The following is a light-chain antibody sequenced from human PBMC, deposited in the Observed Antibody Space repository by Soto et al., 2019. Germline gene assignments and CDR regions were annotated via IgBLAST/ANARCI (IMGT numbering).Light chain of an antibody. J-gene: IGKJ1*01. V-gene: IGKV3-15*01. Sequence: KLRTQSPGTLSLSPGERATLFCRASQSLSSTLDWYQQKSGQAPRLIMYGPSRMATGVPVRFSGSGSGTDFTLTISSLQSEDVGIYFCQQYDNWPCTFGQGTKVEMK. CDR3: QQYDNWPCT. CDR2: GPS. CDR1: QSLSST.